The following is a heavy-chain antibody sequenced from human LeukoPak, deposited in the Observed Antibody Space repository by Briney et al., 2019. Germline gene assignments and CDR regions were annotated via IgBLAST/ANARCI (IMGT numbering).Heavy chain of an antibody. J-gene: IGHJ4*02. CDR2: IWYDGSNK. Sequence: GGSLRLSCAASGFTFSSYAMHWVRQAPGKGLEWVAVIWYDGSNKYYADSVKGRFTISRDNSKNTLYLQMNSLRAEDTAVYYCARDRSVTTLYYFDYWGQGTLVTVSS. D-gene: IGHD4-17*01. CDR3: ARDRSVTTLYYFDY. CDR1: GFTFSSYA. V-gene: IGHV3-33*08.